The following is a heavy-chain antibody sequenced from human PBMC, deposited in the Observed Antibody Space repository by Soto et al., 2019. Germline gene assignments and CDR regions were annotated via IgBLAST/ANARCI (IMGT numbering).Heavy chain of an antibody. CDR2: IWYDGDNK. CDR3: ASAYCGGDCSFIDYYGVDV. CDR1: RFTFSSYG. Sequence: GGVLRLSCVASRFTFSSYGMHWVRQAPGKGLEWVAVIWYDGDNKYYADSVKGRFTISRDNSKNTLYLQMNSLRAEDTAVYYCASAYCGGDCSFIDYYGVDVWGQGTTVTV. V-gene: IGHV3-33*01. J-gene: IGHJ6*02. D-gene: IGHD2-21*02.